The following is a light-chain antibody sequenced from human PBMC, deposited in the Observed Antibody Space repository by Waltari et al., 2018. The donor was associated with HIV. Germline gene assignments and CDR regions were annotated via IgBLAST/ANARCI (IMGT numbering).Light chain of an antibody. V-gene: IGLV1-44*01. CDR3: QSYDNSGIRV. CDR1: SSNIGSNS. J-gene: IGLJ3*02. Sequence: QSVLTQPPSESGTPGQRVTISCSGSSSNIGSNSVNWYQQLPGTAPKVLMFNNNQRPSGVPDRFSGSKPGTSASLTITGLQIDDEADYYCQSYDNSGIRVFGGGTKLTV. CDR2: NNN.